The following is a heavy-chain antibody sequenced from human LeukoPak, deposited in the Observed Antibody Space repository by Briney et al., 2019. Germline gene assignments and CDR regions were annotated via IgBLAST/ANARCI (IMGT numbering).Heavy chain of an antibody. CDR1: GGSVTKYY. CDR2: IFHTGIT. D-gene: IGHD2-2*02. J-gene: IGHJ5*01. V-gene: IGHV4-59*02. Sequence: PSETLSLTCTVSGGSVTKYYWHGIRQAPGKGLEWIGFIFHTGITNYNPSLKSRVTISVDTSKNQFSLKLTSVTAADTAVYFCARDLFPINWFESWGQGTLVTVSS. CDR3: ARDLFPINWFES.